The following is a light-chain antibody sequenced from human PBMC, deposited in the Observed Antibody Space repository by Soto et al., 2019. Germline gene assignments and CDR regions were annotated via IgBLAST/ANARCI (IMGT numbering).Light chain of an antibody. V-gene: IGKV1-5*01. J-gene: IGKJ2*01. Sequence: IQLTQSPASLSASVGDTVTITCRASQSVSGWLAWYQQKPGKAPKLLIYDASTLESGVPSRFSGSGSGTEFTLSISSLQPDDFATYYCQQYNTYSYTFGQGTKVDIK. CDR1: QSVSGW. CDR3: QQYNTYSYT. CDR2: DAS.